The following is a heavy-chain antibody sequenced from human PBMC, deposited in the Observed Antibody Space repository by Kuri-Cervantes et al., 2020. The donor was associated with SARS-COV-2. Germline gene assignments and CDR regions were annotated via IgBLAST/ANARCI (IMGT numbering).Heavy chain of an antibody. V-gene: IGHV4-30-4*08. CDR2: IYYSGST. D-gene: IGHD1-1*01. J-gene: IGHJ4*02. Sequence: SETLSLTCAVSGGSISSGAYYWSWIRQPPGKGLEWIGHIYYSGSTYYNPSLKSRVTISVDTSKNQFSLRLSSVTAADTAVYYCARVGRAGHPDSWGQGTLVTVSS. CDR1: GGSISSGAYY. CDR3: ARVGRAGHPDS.